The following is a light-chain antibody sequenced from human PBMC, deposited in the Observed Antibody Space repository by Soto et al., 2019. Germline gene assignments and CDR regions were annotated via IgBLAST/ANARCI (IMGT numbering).Light chain of an antibody. CDR1: QSVSSN. J-gene: IGKJ4*01. CDR3: QQYNNWLP. Sequence: EIVMTQSPATLSVSPGERATLSCRASQSVSSNLAWYQLKPGQAPRLLIYDTSTRATGIPARFSGSGSGTEFTLNISSLQSEDFAVYYGQQYNNWLPFGGGKTVDIX. CDR2: DTS. V-gene: IGKV3-15*01.